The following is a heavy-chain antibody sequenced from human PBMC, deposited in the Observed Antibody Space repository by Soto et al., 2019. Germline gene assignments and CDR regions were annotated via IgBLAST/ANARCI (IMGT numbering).Heavy chain of an antibody. CDR3: AKDIVRYTYGACDY. J-gene: IGHJ4*02. CDR1: GFTFNTYG. Sequence: ESGGAVVQPGKSLSLSCAASGFTFNTYGMYWVRQAPGKGLEWVAAISYDGSNKYHADSVKGRFTISRDNSKNTLYLQMNSLRVEDTAVYYCAKDIVRYTYGACDYWGQGALVTVSS. V-gene: IGHV3-30*18. CDR2: ISYDGSNK. D-gene: IGHD5-18*01.